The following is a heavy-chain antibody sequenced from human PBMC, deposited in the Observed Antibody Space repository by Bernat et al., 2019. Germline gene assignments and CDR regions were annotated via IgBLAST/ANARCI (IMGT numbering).Heavy chain of an antibody. CDR1: GFTFSSYG. CDR3: ARDLAALRTWYLDL. J-gene: IGHJ2*01. D-gene: IGHD2-15*01. Sequence: EVQLVESGGGLVNPGGCLRVSCAGSGFTFSSYGMNWVRQAPGKGLEWVSYFSTSGTYIYYADSVRGRFTISRDNAKNSLYLQMNILRAEDTAIYYCARDLAALRTWYLDLWGRGTMVTVSS. V-gene: IGHV3-21*05. CDR2: FSTSGTYI.